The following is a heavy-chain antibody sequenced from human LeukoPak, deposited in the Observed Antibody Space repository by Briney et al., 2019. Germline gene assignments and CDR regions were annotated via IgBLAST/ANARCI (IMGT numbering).Heavy chain of an antibody. CDR2: MTSSTSYI. J-gene: IGHJ6*03. Sequence: PGGSLRLSCAASGFTFSGYNMNWVRQAPGKGLEWVSSMTSSTSYIYYADSVKGRFTISRDNANNSLYLQMNSLRAEDTAVYYCTRDRPYSSTMDVWGKGTTVTVSS. CDR3: TRDRPYSSTMDV. V-gene: IGHV3-21*01. D-gene: IGHD6-13*01. CDR1: GFTFSGYN.